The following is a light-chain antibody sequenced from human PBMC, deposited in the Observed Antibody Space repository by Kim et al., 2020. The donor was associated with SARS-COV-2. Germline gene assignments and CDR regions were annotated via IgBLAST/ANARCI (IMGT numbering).Light chain of an antibody. CDR2: SAS. V-gene: IGKV1-39*01. Sequence: DIQMTQSPSSLSASVGDTVTITCRASQTVSRNLNWYQQKPGKAPNLQIYSASSLRSGVPSRFSASGSGTDFTLKISSLEPEDFATYYCQQSFSTPYTFGQGNKLEI. CDR1: QTVSRN. J-gene: IGKJ2*01. CDR3: QQSFSTPYT.